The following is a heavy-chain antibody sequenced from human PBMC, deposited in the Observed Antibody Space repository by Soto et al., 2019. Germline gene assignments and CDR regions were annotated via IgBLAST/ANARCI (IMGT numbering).Heavy chain of an antibody. CDR1: GGCFSGYY. D-gene: IGHD3-9*01. J-gene: IGHJ6*03. CDR2: INHSGST. Sequence: PSETVSLTSAVYGGCFSGYYWSGIRPPPGKGLEWIGEINHSGSTNYNPSLKSRVTISVDTSKNQFSLKLSSVTAADTAVYYCARGVPLLRYFDWLLLYYYYYYMDVWGKGTTVT. CDR3: ARGVPLLRYFDWLLLYYYYYYMDV. V-gene: IGHV4-34*01.